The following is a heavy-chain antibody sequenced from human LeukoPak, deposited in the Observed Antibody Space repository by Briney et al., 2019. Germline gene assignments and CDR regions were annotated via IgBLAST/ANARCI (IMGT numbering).Heavy chain of an antibody. CDR2: IYYGGGT. V-gene: IGHV4-59*01. J-gene: IGHJ5*02. D-gene: IGHD6-19*01. CDR3: ARVSEVGFASYASAWYWFDP. CDR1: GGSIGTYY. Sequence: PSETLSLTCTASGGSIGTYYWSWIRQSPGKGLEWIGYIYYGGGTNYNPSLKSRVTISVDTSKNQFSLKVFSVTAADTAVYYCARVSEVGFASYASAWYWFDPWGQGTLVTVSS.